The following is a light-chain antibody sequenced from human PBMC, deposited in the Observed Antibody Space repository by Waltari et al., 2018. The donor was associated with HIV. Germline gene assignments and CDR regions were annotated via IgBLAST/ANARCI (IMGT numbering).Light chain of an antibody. CDR2: KDS. CDR1: ALPRKY. Sequence: SYELTQPPSVSVSPGQTARITCSGDALPRKYSYWYQQKPGQAPVLVIYKDSERPSVIPELFSGSSSGTIVTLTISGVQAEDEADYYCESADSSGSWVFGGGTKLTVL. CDR3: ESADSSGSWV. J-gene: IGLJ3*02. V-gene: IGLV3-25*03.